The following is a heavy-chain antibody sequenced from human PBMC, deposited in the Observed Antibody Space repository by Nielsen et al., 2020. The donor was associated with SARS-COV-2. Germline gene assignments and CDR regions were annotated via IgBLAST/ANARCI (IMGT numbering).Heavy chain of an antibody. CDR2: INAGNGNT. J-gene: IGHJ3*02. Sequence: ASVRVSYKASGYTFTSYAMHWVRQAPGQRLEWMGWINAGNGNTKYSQKFQGRVTITRDTSASTAYMELSSLRSEDTAVYYCARGDDTAMVQDAFDIWGQGTMVTVSS. CDR3: ARGDDTAMVQDAFDI. D-gene: IGHD5-18*01. V-gene: IGHV1-3*01. CDR1: GYTFTSYA.